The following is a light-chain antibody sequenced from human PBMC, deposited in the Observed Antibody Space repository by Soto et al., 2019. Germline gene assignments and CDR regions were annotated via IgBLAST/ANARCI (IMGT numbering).Light chain of an antibody. Sequence: QSALTQPASVSGSPGQSITISCTGTSSDVGSYNLVSWYQQHPGKAPKLMIYEVSKRPSGVSNRFSGSKSGNTASLTISGLQAEDEADYYCCSYAGSSTFLFGGGTTLTVL. CDR2: EVS. CDR3: CSYAGSSTFL. V-gene: IGLV2-23*02. J-gene: IGLJ2*01. CDR1: SSDVGSYNL.